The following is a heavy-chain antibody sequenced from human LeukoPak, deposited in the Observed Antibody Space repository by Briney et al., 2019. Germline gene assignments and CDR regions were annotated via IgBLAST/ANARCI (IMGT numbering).Heavy chain of an antibody. CDR2: ISGVGEST. CDR1: GFTLSSYA. V-gene: IGHV3-23*01. Sequence: PGGSLRLSCEASGFTLSSYAMSWVRQAPGKGLEWVSAISGVGESTFYADSVKGRFTISRDNSKNTLFLQMNSLRAEDTAVYYCAKVNWERPGTTDHYCWGQGTLVTVSS. D-gene: IGHD1-14*01. J-gene: IGHJ4*02. CDR3: AKVNWERPGTTDHYC.